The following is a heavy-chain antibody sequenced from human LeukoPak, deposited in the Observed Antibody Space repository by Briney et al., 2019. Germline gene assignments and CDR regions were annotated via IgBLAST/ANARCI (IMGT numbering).Heavy chain of an antibody. D-gene: IGHD6-25*01. V-gene: IGHV3-23*01. CDR1: GFTFSSYA. CDR2: INGGGDIT. J-gene: IGHJ4*02. Sequence: GGSLRLSCAASGFTFSSYAMSWVRQAPGKGLEWVSSINGGGDITYYAESVKGRFTVSRDNSKNTLFLQMNSLRAEDTAVFYCAKRYGDSTGCFFDFWGQGSLVTVSS. CDR3: AKRYGDSTGCFFDF.